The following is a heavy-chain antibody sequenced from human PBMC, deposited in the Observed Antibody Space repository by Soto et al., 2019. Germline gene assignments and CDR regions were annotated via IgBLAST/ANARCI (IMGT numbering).Heavy chain of an antibody. CDR2: ISSSSSYI. J-gene: IGHJ5*02. V-gene: IGHV3-21*01. CDR3: ARDRRGYQLLAPFDP. D-gene: IGHD2-2*01. Sequence: PGGSLRLSCAASGFTFSSYSMNWVRQAPGKGLEWVSSISSSSSYIYYADSVKGRFTISRDNAKNSLYLQMNSLRAEDTAVYYCARDRRGYQLLAPFDPWGQGTLVTVSS. CDR1: GFTFSSYS.